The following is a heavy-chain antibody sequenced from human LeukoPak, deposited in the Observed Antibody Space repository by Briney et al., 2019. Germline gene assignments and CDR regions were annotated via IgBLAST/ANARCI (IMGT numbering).Heavy chain of an antibody. V-gene: IGHV3-23*01. CDR2: ISDSGGRT. CDR3: AKRGVVIRVILVGFHKEAYYFDS. J-gene: IGHJ4*02. Sequence: GGSLRLSCAGSGITLSNYGMSWVRQAPGKGLEWVAGISDSGGRTNYADSVKGRFTISRDNPKNTLYLQMNSLRTEDTAVYFCAKRGVVIRVILVGFHKEAYYFDSWGQGALVTVSS. CDR1: GITLSNYG. D-gene: IGHD3-22*01.